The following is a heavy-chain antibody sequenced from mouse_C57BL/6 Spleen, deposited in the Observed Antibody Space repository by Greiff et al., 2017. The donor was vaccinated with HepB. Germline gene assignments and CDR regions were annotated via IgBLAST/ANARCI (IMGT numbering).Heavy chain of an antibody. CDR2: IYPRSGNT. CDR1: GYTFTSYG. J-gene: IGHJ3*01. Sequence: VQVVESGAELARPGASVKLSCKASGYTFTSYGISWVKQRTGQGLEWIGEIYPRSGNTYYNEKFKGKATLTADKSSSTAYMELRSLTSEDSAVYFCARGDYSNFFAYWGQGTLVTVSA. D-gene: IGHD2-5*01. CDR3: ARGDYSNFFAY. V-gene: IGHV1-81*01.